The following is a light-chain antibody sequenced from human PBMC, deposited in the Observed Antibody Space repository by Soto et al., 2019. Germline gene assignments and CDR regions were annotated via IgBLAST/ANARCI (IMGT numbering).Light chain of an antibody. CDR3: QQYNNWPIT. CDR2: GAS. CDR1: QSVSSN. J-gene: IGKJ5*01. V-gene: IGKV3-15*01. Sequence: EIVMTQSPATLSESPGERATLSCRASQSVSSNLAWYQQKRGQAPRLLIYGASTRATGIPARFSGSGSGTEFTLTISSLQSEDFAVYYCQQYNNWPITFGQGTRLEIK.